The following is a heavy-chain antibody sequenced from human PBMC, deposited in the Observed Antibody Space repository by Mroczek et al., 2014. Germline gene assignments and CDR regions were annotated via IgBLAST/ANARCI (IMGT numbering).Heavy chain of an antibody. CDR2: ISAYNGNT. CDR3: ARARGVGYSSGWEDFDY. Sequence: VQLVESGAEVKKPGASVKVSCKASGYTFTSYGISWVRQAPGQGLEWMGWISAYNGNTNYAQKLQGRVTMTTDTSTSTAYMELRSLRSDDTAVYYCARARGVGYSSGWEDFDYWGQGTLVTVSS. D-gene: IGHD6-19*01. J-gene: IGHJ4*02. CDR1: GYTFTSYG. V-gene: IGHV1-18*01.